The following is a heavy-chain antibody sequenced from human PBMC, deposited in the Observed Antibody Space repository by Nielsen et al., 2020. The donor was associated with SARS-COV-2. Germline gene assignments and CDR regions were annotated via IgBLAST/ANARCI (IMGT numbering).Heavy chain of an antibody. J-gene: IGHJ4*02. V-gene: IGHV3-23*01. Sequence: GESLKISCAASGFPFSSYAMNWVRQAPGRGLEWVSGISGSGGSTYYADSVKGRFTISRHNSKNTLYLQMNSLRAEDTAVYYCARDSAATGEDYWGQGTLVTVSS. D-gene: IGHD1-26*01. CDR3: ARDSAATGEDY. CDR2: ISGSGGST. CDR1: GFPFSSYA.